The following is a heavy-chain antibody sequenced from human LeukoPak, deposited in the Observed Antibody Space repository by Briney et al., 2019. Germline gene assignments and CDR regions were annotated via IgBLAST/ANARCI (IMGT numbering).Heavy chain of an antibody. CDR1: GVSVSSGSYY. Sequence: SETLSLTCTVSGVSVSSGSYYWSWIRQPPGKGLEWIGYIYYSGSTNYNPSLKSRVTISVDTSKNQFSLKLSSVTAADTAVYYCARASRYCSSTSCHTFDYWGQGTLVTVSS. CDR3: ARASRYCSSTSCHTFDY. V-gene: IGHV4-61*01. J-gene: IGHJ4*02. D-gene: IGHD2-2*02. CDR2: IYYSGST.